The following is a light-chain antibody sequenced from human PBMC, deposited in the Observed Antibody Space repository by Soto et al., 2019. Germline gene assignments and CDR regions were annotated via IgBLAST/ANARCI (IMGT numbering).Light chain of an antibody. J-gene: IGLJ3*02. Sequence: EPAFRSSSPGQSITISCTGTSSDVGGYNYVSWYQQHPGKAPKLMIYEVTNRPSGVSNRFSGSKSGNTASLTISGLQAEDETHYYCSSYTSSSTVVFGGGTKVTVL. CDR3: SSYTSSSTVV. CDR1: SSDVGGYNY. CDR2: EVT. V-gene: IGLV2-14*01.